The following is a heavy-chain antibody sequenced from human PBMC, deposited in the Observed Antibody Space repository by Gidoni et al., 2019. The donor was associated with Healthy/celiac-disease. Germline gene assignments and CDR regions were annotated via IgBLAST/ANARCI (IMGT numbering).Heavy chain of an antibody. Sequence: QVNVKEAGPARGKPTQTITLTCTFAGFSLSTSGMRASWIRQPPGKALEWLARIDWDDDKFYSTSLKTRLTLSKDTSKNQVVLTMTNMDPVDTATYSCARSSGGYNAAPFHIWGQGTMVTFSS. CDR3: ARSSGGYNAAPFHI. V-gene: IGHV2-70*04. CDR2: IDWDDDK. D-gene: IGHD1-26*01. J-gene: IGHJ3*02. CDR1: GFSLSTSGMR.